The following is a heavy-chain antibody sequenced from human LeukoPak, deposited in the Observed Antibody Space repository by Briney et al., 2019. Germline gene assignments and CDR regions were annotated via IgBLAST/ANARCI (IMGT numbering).Heavy chain of an antibody. J-gene: IGHJ4*02. CDR3: AKDHSGYDPAYFDY. CDR2: ISGGGGST. V-gene: IGHV3-23*01. D-gene: IGHD5-12*01. Sequence: GGSLRLSCAASGFAFSSYAMSWVRQAPGKGLEWVSAISGGGGSTYYADSVKGRFTISRDNSKNTLYLQMNSLRAEDTAVYYCAKDHSGYDPAYFDYWGQGTLVTVSS. CDR1: GFAFSSYA.